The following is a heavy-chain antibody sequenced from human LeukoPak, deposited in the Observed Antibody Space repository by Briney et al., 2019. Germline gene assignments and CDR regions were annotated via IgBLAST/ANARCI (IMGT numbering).Heavy chain of an antibody. J-gene: IGHJ3*02. CDR3: ARVRLNAFDI. CDR1: GGSISSYY. V-gene: IGHV4-59*01. CDR2: IYYSGST. D-gene: IGHD3-22*01. Sequence: SETLSLTCTVSGGSISSYYWSWIRQPPGKGLEWNGYIYYSGSTNYNPSLKSRVTISVDTSKNQFSLKLSSVTAADTAVYYCARVRLNAFDIWGQGTMVTVSS.